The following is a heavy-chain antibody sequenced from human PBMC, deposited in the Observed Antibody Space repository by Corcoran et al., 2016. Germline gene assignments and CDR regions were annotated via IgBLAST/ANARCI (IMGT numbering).Heavy chain of an antibody. Sequence: QLHLQESGPGLVKPSETLSLTCTVSGGSISSGSYYWGWIRTPPGKGLEWIGSIYYSGSTYYNPSLKSRVTISVDTSESQFSLKLSSVTAADTAVYYCVRDTGSYSDYWGQGTLVTVSS. D-gene: IGHD3-10*01. CDR1: GGSISSGSYY. CDR3: VRDTGSYSDY. CDR2: IYYSGST. J-gene: IGHJ4*02. V-gene: IGHV4-39*07.